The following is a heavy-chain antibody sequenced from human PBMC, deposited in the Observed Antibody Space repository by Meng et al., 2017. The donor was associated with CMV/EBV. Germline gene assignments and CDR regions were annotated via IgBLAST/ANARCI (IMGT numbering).Heavy chain of an antibody. Sequence: GESLKISCAASGFTFSSYGMHWVRQAPGKGLEWVAFIRYDGSNKYYADSVKGRFTISRDNSKNTLYLQMNSLRAEDTAVYYCAKVHDILTGYYDYWGQGTLVTVSS. CDR1: GFTFSSYG. CDR2: IRYDGSNK. J-gene: IGHJ4*02. D-gene: IGHD3-9*01. CDR3: AKVHDILTGYYDY. V-gene: IGHV3-30*02.